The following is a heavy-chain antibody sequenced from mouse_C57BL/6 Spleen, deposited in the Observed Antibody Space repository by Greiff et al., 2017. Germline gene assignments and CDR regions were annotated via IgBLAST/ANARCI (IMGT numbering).Heavy chain of an antibody. Sequence: QVQLQQPGAELVRPGSSVKLSCKASGYTFTSYWMDWVKQRPGQGLEWIGNIYPSDSETHYNQKFKDKATLTVDKSPSTAYMQLSSLTSEDSAVYYCAGGAGRFAYWGQGTLVTVSA. V-gene: IGHV1-61*01. CDR2: IYPSDSET. CDR3: AGGAGRFAY. D-gene: IGHD3-3*01. CDR1: GYTFTSYW. J-gene: IGHJ3*01.